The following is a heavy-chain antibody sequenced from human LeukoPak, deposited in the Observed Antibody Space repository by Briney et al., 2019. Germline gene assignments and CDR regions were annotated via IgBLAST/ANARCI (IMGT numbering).Heavy chain of an antibody. D-gene: IGHD5-12*01. J-gene: IGHJ4*02. Sequence: ASVKVSCKASGYTFTAYYIHWVRQAPGQGLEWMGWINPNSGGTHYAQKFQGRVTMTRDTSISTAYMELSRLRSDDTAVYYCARVLKGGGYGIDYWGQGTLVTVSS. CDR2: INPNSGGT. CDR3: ARVLKGGGYGIDY. CDR1: GYTFTAYY. V-gene: IGHV1-2*02.